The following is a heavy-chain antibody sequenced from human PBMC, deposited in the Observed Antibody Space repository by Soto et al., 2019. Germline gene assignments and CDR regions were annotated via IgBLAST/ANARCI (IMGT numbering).Heavy chain of an antibody. D-gene: IGHD3-22*01. Sequence: GGSLRLSCAASGFTFSSYWMHWVRQAPGKGLVWVSRINSDGSSTSYADSVKGRFTISRDNAKNTLYLQMNSLRAEDTAVYYCARSNYYDSSGYYYVSGLASDIWGQGTMVTVSS. J-gene: IGHJ3*02. V-gene: IGHV3-74*01. CDR3: ARSNYYDSSGYYYVSGLASDI. CDR1: GFTFSSYW. CDR2: INSDGSST.